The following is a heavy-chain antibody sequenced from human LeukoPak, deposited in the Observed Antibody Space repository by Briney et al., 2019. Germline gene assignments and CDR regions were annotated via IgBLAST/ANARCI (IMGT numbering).Heavy chain of an antibody. J-gene: IGHJ4*02. D-gene: IGHD3-22*01. V-gene: IGHV3-23*01. CDR1: GFTFSNYV. Sequence: GGSLRLSCTGSGFTFSNYVMSWVRQAPGKRLEWVSGISDSGDDTDYADSVKGRFTISRDNSKNTLFLQMNSLRAEDTAVYYCARSSFSVTMIVVVITPFDYWGQGTLVTVSS. CDR2: ISDSGDDT. CDR3: ARSSFSVTMIVVVITPFDY.